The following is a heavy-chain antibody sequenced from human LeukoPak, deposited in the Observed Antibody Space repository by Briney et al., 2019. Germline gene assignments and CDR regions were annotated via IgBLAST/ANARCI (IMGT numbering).Heavy chain of an antibody. CDR2: IRYDGSNK. D-gene: IGHD4-23*01. J-gene: IGHJ4*02. V-gene: IGHV3-30*02. Sequence: PGGSLRLSCAASGFTFSSYGMHWVRQAPGKGLEWVAFIRYDGSNKYYADSVKGRFTISRDNSKNTLYLQMNSLRAEDTAVYYCAKDEEYGGNNGDDEYYFDYWGQGTLVTVSS. CDR1: GFTFSSYG. CDR3: AKDEEYGGNNGDDEYYFDY.